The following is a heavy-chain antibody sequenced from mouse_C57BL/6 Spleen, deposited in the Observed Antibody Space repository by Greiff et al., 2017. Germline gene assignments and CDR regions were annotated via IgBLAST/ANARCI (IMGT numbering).Heavy chain of an antibody. J-gene: IGHJ1*03. Sequence: EVPLMEPGGGLVQPGGSLSLSCAASGFTFTDYYMSWVRQPPGKALEWLGFIRHTANGYTTEYNASVQGRFTISRDNSQSILYLQMNALRAEDSATYYCARYNSRYCDVWGTGTTVTVAS. CDR1: GFTFTDYY. CDR2: IRHTANGYTT. V-gene: IGHV7-3*01. CDR3: ARYNSRYCDV.